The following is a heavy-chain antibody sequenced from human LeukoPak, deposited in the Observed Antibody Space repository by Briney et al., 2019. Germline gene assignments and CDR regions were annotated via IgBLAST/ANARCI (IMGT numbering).Heavy chain of an antibody. Sequence: PSETLSLTCTVSGGSISSYYWSWIRQPPGKGLGWIGYIYYSGSTNYNPSLKSRVTISVDTSKNQFSLKLSSVTAADTAVYYCARHRDVWSGYYHFDYWGQGTLVTVSP. CDR1: GGSISSYY. V-gene: IGHV4-59*08. J-gene: IGHJ4*02. CDR2: IYYSGST. CDR3: ARHRDVWSGYYHFDY. D-gene: IGHD3-3*01.